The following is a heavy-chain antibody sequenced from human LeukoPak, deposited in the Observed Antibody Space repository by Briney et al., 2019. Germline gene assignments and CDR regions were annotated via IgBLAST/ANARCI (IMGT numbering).Heavy chain of an antibody. D-gene: IGHD3-3*01. CDR2: IYTSGST. V-gene: IGHV4-4*07. CDR1: GGSISSYY. J-gene: IGHJ6*03. Sequence: SETLSLTCTVSGGSISSYYWSWIRQPAGKGLEWIGRIYTSGSTNYNPSLKSRVTMSVDTSKNQFSLKLSSVTAADTAVYYCARAQRGGLLSDYYYYYMDVWGKGTTVTVSS. CDR3: ARAQRGGLLSDYYYYYMDV.